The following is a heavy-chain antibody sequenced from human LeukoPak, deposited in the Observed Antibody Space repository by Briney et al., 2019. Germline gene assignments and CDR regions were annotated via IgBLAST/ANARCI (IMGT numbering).Heavy chain of an antibody. D-gene: IGHD4-17*01. Sequence: SETLSLTCTLSGGSISDYYWSWIRQPPGKGLEWIGYINYSGNTNYNPSLKSRVTISVDTSKNQFSLRLTSVTAADTAVFYCAREGRQDYVYFDYWGQGSLVTVSS. J-gene: IGHJ4*02. CDR2: INYSGNT. CDR3: AREGRQDYVYFDY. CDR1: GGSISDYY. V-gene: IGHV4-59*01.